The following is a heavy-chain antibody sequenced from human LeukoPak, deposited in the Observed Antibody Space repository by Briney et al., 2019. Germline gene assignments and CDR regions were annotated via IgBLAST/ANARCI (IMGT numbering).Heavy chain of an antibody. Sequence: GGSLRLSCAASGFTFSNYAMSWVRQAPGKGLEGVSAITGSGGNTYYADSVKGRFTTSRDNSKNTVFLQMNSLRAEDTAVYYCAKWGDYDVLTGYYVSDYWGQGTLVTVSS. D-gene: IGHD3-9*01. V-gene: IGHV3-23*01. CDR3: AKWGDYDVLTGYYVSDY. CDR2: ITGSGGNT. J-gene: IGHJ4*02. CDR1: GFTFSNYA.